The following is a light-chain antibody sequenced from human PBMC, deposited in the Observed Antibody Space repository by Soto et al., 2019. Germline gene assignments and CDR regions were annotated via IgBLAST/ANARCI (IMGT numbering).Light chain of an antibody. CDR2: GAS. CDR1: QSISTF. V-gene: IGKV1-39*01. CDR3: QQCFSTPLLT. Sequence: DIQMTQSSSSLSASVGDRVTITCRASQSISTFLNWYQQKPGKAPKLLIYGASNLESGVPSTFSGSGSGTDFTLTISSLQPEDFATYYCQQCFSTPLLTFGGGTKVEIK. J-gene: IGKJ4*01.